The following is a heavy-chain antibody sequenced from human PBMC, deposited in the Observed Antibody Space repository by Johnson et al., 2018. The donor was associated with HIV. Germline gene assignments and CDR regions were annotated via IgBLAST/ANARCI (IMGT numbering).Heavy chain of an antibody. D-gene: IGHD2-2*01. CDR1: GFTFSTYA. Sequence: VQLVESGGGVVQPGRSLRLSCAASGFTFSTYAMHWVRQTPGKGLAWVAIISYDGKNKDYADPVKGRFTLSRDNSKNTLYLQLSSLRTEDTAVFYCARGGVVHDAFDMWGQGTMVTVSS. CDR3: ARGGVVHDAFDM. CDR2: ISYDGKNK. J-gene: IGHJ3*02. V-gene: IGHV3-30*04.